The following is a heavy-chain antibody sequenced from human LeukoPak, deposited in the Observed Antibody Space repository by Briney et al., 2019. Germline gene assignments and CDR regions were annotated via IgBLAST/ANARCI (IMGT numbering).Heavy chain of an antibody. D-gene: IGHD2-15*01. V-gene: IGHV3-48*03. CDR1: GFTFSSYV. CDR2: ISSSGSTI. J-gene: IGHJ5*02. Sequence: GGSLRLSCAASGFTFSSYVMTWVRQAPGKGLEWVSYISSSGSTIYYADSVKGRFTISRDNAKNSLYLQMNSLRAEDTAVYYCARERGKGYCSGGSCYYPPHNWFDPWGQGTLVTVSS. CDR3: ARERGKGYCSGGSCYYPPHNWFDP.